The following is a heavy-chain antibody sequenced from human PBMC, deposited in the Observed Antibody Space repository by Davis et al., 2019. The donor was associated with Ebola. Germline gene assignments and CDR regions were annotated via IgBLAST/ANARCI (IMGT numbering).Heavy chain of an antibody. V-gene: IGHV3-23*01. Sequence: GESLKISCVASGFTLSNDAMSWVRQAPGKGLEWVSGLSGSGAMTYYADSVRGRFTISRDNSKNTLFVQMYSLRAEDTAVYYCARRADYWGQGTLVTVSS. J-gene: IGHJ4*02. CDR1: GFTLSNDA. CDR2: LSGSGAMT. CDR3: ARRADY.